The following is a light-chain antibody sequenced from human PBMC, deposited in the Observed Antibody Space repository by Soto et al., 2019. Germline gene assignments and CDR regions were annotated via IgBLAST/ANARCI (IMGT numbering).Light chain of an antibody. CDR2: AAS. Sequence: DIQMTQSPATLSVSLGARATLSYRASQSVGRWLVWYQQKPGKAPRLLIYAASSLPSGVPARFSGSGSGTDFTLTISSLEPDDFATYYCQQCYSTPRTFGQGTKVDIK. V-gene: IGKV1-39*01. J-gene: IGKJ1*01. CDR3: QQCYSTPRT. CDR1: QSVGRW.